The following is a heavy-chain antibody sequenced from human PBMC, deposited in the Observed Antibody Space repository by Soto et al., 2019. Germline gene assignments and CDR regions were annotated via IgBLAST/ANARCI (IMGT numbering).Heavy chain of an antibody. CDR2: IYYSGST. V-gene: IGHV4-59*01. J-gene: IGHJ6*03. CDR3: ARAGYGSGSYYNAPRYGYYYYYMDV. Sequence: SETLSLTCTVSGGSISSYYWSWIRQPPGKGLEWIGYIYYSGSTNYNPSLKSRVTISVDTSKNQFSLKLSSVTAADTAVYYCARAGYGSGSYYNAPRYGYYYYYMDVWGKGTTVTVSS. CDR1: GGSISSYY. D-gene: IGHD3-10*01.